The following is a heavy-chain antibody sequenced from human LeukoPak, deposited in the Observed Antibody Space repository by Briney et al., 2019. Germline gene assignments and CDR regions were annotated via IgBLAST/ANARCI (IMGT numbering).Heavy chain of an antibody. D-gene: IGHD3-10*01. J-gene: IGHJ4*02. Sequence: GGSLRLSCAASGFTFSSYAMHWVRQAPGKGLEWVAFIRYDGSNKYYADSVKGRFTISRDNSKNTLYLQMNSLRAEDTAVYYCAKDHIRVTMVRGVIITGPFDYWGQGTLVTVSS. V-gene: IGHV3-30*02. CDR2: IRYDGSNK. CDR1: GFTFSSYA. CDR3: AKDHIRVTMVRGVIITGPFDY.